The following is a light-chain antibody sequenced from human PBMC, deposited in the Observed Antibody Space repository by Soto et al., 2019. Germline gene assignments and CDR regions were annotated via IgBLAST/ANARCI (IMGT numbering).Light chain of an antibody. CDR3: QPYYSYPFT. CDR2: AAS. J-gene: IGKJ3*01. V-gene: IGKV1-8*01. Sequence: AIRLTQSPSSFSGSTGDRVTITCRASQGVSSYLAWYQQKPGQAPKLLIYAASTLQSGVPSRFSGSGSVTDFTLTSTSLQSEDFATCSCQPYYSYPFTFGPGTKVDIK. CDR1: QGVSSY.